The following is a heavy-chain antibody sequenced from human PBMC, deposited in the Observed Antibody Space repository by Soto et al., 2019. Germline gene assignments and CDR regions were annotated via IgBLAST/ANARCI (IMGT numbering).Heavy chain of an antibody. CDR3: ARESHDILTGPPWVWYFDL. J-gene: IGHJ2*01. D-gene: IGHD3-9*01. CDR1: GGSFSGYY. Sequence: QVQLQQWGAGPLRPLETLSLTCGVSGGSFSGYYWAWIRQSPGKGLEWIGEINDRGSINYNPSLKGRASISVDTSKNHYSLNVRSVTAADTAVYYCARESHDILTGPPWVWYFDLWGRRTLVTVSS. V-gene: IGHV4-34*01. CDR2: INDRGSI.